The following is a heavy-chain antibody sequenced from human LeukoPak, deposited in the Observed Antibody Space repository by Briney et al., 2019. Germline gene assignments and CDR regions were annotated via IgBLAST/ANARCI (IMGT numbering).Heavy chain of an antibody. CDR3: ARGGLGSTDFDY. CDR1: GGSISSNY. D-gene: IGHD1-26*01. V-gene: IGHV4-59*12. J-gene: IGHJ4*02. CDR2: IFYTGST. Sequence: SETLSLTCTVSGGSISSNYWSWIRQSPGKGLEWIGYIFYTGSTNYNPSLQSRVTISVDRSKNQFSLKLSSVTAADTAVYYCARGGLGSTDFDYWGQGTLVTVSS.